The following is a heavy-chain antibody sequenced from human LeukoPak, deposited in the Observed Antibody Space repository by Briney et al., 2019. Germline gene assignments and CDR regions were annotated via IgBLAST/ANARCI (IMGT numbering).Heavy chain of an antibody. CDR1: GYTFTGYY. Sequence: GASVKVSCKASGYTFTGYYMHWVRPAPGQGLEWMGWINPNSGGTNYAQKFQGRVTMTRDTSISTAYMELSRLRSDDTAVYYCARDRAPVQAAIRNWFDPCGQGTLLTVSS. CDR3: ARDRAPVQAAIRNWFDP. V-gene: IGHV1-2*02. J-gene: IGHJ5*02. D-gene: IGHD2-2*02. CDR2: INPNSGGT.